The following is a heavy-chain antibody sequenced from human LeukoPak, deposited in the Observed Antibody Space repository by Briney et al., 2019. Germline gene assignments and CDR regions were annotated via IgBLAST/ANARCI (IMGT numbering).Heavy chain of an antibody. CDR2: VNPSSSYT. V-gene: IGHV3-11*05. Sequence: GGFLRLSCAASGFTFSDWYMSWVRQAPGKGLEWVSYVNPSSSYTNYADSVKGRFTISRDNAKNSLYLQMNSLRAEDTAVYYCARGHYGLDVWGQGTTVTVSS. CDR3: ARGHYGLDV. J-gene: IGHJ6*02. CDR1: GFTFSDWY.